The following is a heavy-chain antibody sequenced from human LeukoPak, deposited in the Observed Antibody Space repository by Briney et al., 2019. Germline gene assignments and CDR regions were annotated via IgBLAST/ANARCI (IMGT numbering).Heavy chain of an antibody. V-gene: IGHV3-66*01. J-gene: IGHJ4*02. CDR1: GFTVSSNY. Sequence: GGSLRLSCAASGFTVSSNYMSWVRQAPEKGLEWVSIIYSGGNTYYADSVKGRSTISRDNSKNTLYLQMSSLRAEDTAVYYCARGSDSSGYYYFDYWGQGTLVTVSS. CDR2: IYSGGNT. CDR3: ARGSDSSGYYYFDY. D-gene: IGHD3-22*01.